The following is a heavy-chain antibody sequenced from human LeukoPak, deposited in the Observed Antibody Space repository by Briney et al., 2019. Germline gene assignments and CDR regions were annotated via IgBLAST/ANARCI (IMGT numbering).Heavy chain of an antibody. CDR2: IRYDGSNK. Sequence: PGGSLRLSCAASGFTFSSYGMHWVRQAPGKGLEWVAFIRYDGSNKYNADSVKGRFTISRDNSKNTLYLQMNSLRAEDTAVYYCAKPKFYCSGGSCYSQAYNWFDPWGQGTLVTVSS. CDR1: GFTFSSYG. J-gene: IGHJ5*02. CDR3: AKPKFYCSGGSCYSQAYNWFDP. D-gene: IGHD2-15*01. V-gene: IGHV3-30*02.